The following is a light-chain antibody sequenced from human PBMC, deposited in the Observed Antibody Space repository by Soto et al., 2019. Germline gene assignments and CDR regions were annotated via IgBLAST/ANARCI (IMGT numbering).Light chain of an antibody. CDR3: SSYRSSSTYV. CDR1: SSDVGDYDY. V-gene: IGLV2-14*01. CDR2: EVT. Sequence: QSVLTQPASVSGSPGQSITISCAGTSSDVGDYDYVSWYQQHPGKAPKLIIYEVTNRPSGVSFRFSGSKSGNTASLTISGLQAEDESDYYCSSYRSSSTYVFGTGTKVTVL. J-gene: IGLJ1*01.